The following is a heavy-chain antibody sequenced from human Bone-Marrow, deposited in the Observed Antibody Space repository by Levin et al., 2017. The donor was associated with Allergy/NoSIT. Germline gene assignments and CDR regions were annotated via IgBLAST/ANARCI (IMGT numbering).Heavy chain of an antibody. CDR3: ASVSRASWRAFDI. J-gene: IGHJ3*02. CDR1: GFTVSDNY. Sequence: SCAVSGFTVSDNYMSWLRQAPGKGLEWVSILYSGGSTYYADSVKGRFTISRDNSKNTLSLQMNRLRVEDTAVYYCASVSRASWRAFDIWGQGTMVTVSS. CDR2: LYSGGST. V-gene: IGHV3-53*01.